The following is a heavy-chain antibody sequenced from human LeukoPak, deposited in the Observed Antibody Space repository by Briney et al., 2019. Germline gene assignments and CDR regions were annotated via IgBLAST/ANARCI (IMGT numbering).Heavy chain of an antibody. J-gene: IGHJ4*02. CDR1: GYTFTGYA. Sequence: ASVRVSCKVSGYTFTGYAMHWVRQAPGQRLEWMGWINAGNGNTKYSQKFQDRVTITRQKSASTAYMELSSLRSEDTAVYYCAITNSGSDYWGQGTLVTVSS. V-gene: IGHV1-3*01. CDR2: INAGNGNT. D-gene: IGHD3-10*01. CDR3: AITNSGSDY.